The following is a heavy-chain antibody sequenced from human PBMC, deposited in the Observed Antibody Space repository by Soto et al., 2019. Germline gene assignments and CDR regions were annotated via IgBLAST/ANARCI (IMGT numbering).Heavy chain of an antibody. CDR1: GFTFSSYG. V-gene: IGHV3-30*18. CDR2: ISYDGSNK. CDR3: AKDRYDILTGYPKTYYYYGMDF. J-gene: IGHJ6*02. D-gene: IGHD3-9*01. Sequence: QVQLVESGGGVVQPGRSLRLSCAASGFTFSSYGMHWVRQAPGKGLEWVAVISYDGSNKYYADSVKGRFTISRDNSKNTLYLQMNSLRAEDTAVYYCAKDRYDILTGYPKTYYYYGMDFWGQGTTVTVSS.